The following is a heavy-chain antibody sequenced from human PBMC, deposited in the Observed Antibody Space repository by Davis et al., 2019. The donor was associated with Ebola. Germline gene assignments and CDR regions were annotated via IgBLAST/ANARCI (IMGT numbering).Heavy chain of an antibody. CDR2: IRSKAYGGKP. J-gene: IGHJ6*02. D-gene: IGHD6-6*01. CDR1: GFTFGDYA. Sequence: GESLKISCTASGFTFGDYAINWVRQAPGKGLEWVGFIRSKAYGGKPAYAASVKGRFTISRDDSKSIAYLQMDSLKIEDTAVYYCSRDLKQRPPSYYDGMDVWGQGTTVTVSS. V-gene: IGHV3-49*04. CDR3: SRDLKQRPPSYYDGMDV.